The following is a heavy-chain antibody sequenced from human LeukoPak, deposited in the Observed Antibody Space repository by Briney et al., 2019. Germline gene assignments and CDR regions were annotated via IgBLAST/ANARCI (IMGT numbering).Heavy chain of an antibody. CDR2: VTPYSVKT. V-gene: IGHV1-18*01. CDR3: ARDYGEYVIGFDY. Sequence: ASVNVSLKASVYTFTCYGIGWVRQAPGQGLEWLGWVTPYSVKTSSAQEFQGRVTMSTDTSTSTAYMELRSLRSDDTAVYYCARDYGEYVIGFDYWGQGTLVTVSS. D-gene: IGHD4-17*01. J-gene: IGHJ4*02. CDR1: VYTFTCYG.